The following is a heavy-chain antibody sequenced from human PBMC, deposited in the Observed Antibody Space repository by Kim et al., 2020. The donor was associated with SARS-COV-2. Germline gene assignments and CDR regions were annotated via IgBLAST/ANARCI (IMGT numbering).Heavy chain of an antibody. D-gene: IGHD1-26*01. CDR1: GGSIRTYY. Sequence: SETLSLTCSVSGGSIRTYYWSWIRQPPGKGLEWIGYIHYSGSTNYNPSLKSRVTISVDTSKNQFSLKLSSVSAADTALYYCAIERRGILGSTFDYWGQGTLVTVSS. J-gene: IGHJ4*02. CDR2: IHYSGST. V-gene: IGHV4-59*01. CDR3: AIERRGILGSTFDY.